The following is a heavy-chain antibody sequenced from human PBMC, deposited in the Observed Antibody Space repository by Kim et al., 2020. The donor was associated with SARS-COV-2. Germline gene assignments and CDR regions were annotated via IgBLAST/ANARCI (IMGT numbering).Heavy chain of an antibody. J-gene: IGHJ6*02. Sequence: VNNRFTIARDNAKNALDLQMNSLRAEDTAVYYCARDTNGDDGYYYGMDVWGQGTTVTVSS. V-gene: IGHV3-11*06. D-gene: IGHD4-17*01. CDR3: ARDTNGDDGYYYGMDV.